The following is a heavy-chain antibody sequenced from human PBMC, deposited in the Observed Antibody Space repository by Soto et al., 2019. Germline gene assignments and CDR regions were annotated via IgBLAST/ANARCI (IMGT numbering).Heavy chain of an antibody. D-gene: IGHD3-10*01. Sequence: GSLRLSCAASGFTFSSYAMNWVRQAPGKGLEWVSGISSGGGNTYYADSVKGRFTISRDNAKNTLYLQMNSLRAEDTAVYYCARYYYASGSYNYYFDYWGQGTLVTVSS. V-gene: IGHV3-23*01. CDR2: ISSGGGNT. CDR3: ARYYYASGSYNYYFDY. CDR1: GFTFSSYA. J-gene: IGHJ4*02.